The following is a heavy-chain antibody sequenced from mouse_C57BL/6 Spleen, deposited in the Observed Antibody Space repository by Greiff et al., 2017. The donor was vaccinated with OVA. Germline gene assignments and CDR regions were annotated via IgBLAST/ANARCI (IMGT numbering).Heavy chain of an antibody. V-gene: IGHV5-16*01. J-gene: IGHJ1*03. D-gene: IGHD1-1*01. CDR3: ARDTGTVVATDWYFDV. CDR2: INYDGSST. CDR1: GFTFSDYY. Sequence: DVQLQESEGGLVQPGSSMKLSCTASGFTFSDYYMAWVRQVPEKGLEWVANINYDGSSTYYLDSLKSRFIISRDNAKNILYLQMSSLKSEDTATYYCARDTGTVVATDWYFDVWGTGTTVTVSS.